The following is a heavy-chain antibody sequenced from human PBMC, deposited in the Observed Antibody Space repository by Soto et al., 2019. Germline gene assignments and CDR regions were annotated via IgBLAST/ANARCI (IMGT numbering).Heavy chain of an antibody. CDR1: GGSISSSSYY. D-gene: IGHD2-15*01. Sequence: PSETLSLTCTVSGGSISSSSYYWGWIRQPPGKGLEWIGSIYYSGSTYYNPSLKSRVTISVDTSKNQFSLKLSSVTAADTAVYYCARQNHKLGHCSGGSCYPGGWFDPWGQGTLVTVSS. CDR2: IYYSGST. V-gene: IGHV4-39*01. CDR3: ARQNHKLGHCSGGSCYPGGWFDP. J-gene: IGHJ5*02.